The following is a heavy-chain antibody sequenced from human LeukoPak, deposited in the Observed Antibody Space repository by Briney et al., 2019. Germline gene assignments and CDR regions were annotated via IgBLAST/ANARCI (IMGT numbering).Heavy chain of an antibody. CDR1: GYTFTSYG. Sequence: ASVKVSCKASGYTFTSYGISWVRQAPGQGLEWMGWISVYNGNTLYAQSLQGRVTMTTDTSTDTAYMELRSLRSDDTAVYYCARALDTPTNDYWGQGTRVTVSS. D-gene: IGHD5-18*01. V-gene: IGHV1-18*01. J-gene: IGHJ4*02. CDR3: ARALDTPTNDY. CDR2: ISVYNGNT.